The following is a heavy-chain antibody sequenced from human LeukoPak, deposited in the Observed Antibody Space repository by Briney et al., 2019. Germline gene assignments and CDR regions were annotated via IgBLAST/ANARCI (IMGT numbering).Heavy chain of an antibody. CDR2: ISSSSSYI. CDR1: GFTFSSYS. J-gene: IGHJ4*02. V-gene: IGHV3-21*01. D-gene: IGHD1-1*01. CDR3: ARASNDYFDY. Sequence: GGSLRLSCAASGFTFSSYSMTWVRQAPGKGLEWVSSISSSSSYIYYADSVKGRFTISRDNAKNSLYLRMNSLRAEDTAVYYCARASNDYFDYWGQGTLVTVSS.